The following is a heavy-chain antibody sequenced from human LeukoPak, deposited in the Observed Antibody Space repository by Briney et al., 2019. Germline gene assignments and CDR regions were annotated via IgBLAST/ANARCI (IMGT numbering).Heavy chain of an antibody. J-gene: IGHJ4*02. CDR3: AKDIEWLRLGHGVDY. V-gene: IGHV3-43*01. CDR1: GFTFDDYT. Sequence: GGSLRLSCAASGFTFDDYTMHWVRQAPGKGLEWVSLISRDGGSTYYADSVKGRFTISRDNSKNSLYLQMNSLRTEDTALYYCAKDIEWLRLGHGVDYWGQGTLVTVSS. D-gene: IGHD5-12*01. CDR2: ISRDGGST.